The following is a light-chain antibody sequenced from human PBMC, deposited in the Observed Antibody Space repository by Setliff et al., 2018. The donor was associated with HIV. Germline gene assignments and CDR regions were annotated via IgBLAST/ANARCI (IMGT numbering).Light chain of an antibody. CDR2: DVN. J-gene: IGLJ1*01. V-gene: IGLV2-23*02. CDR3: CSYVNSGIYV. CDR1: SSDVGAYNY. Sequence: ALAQPASVSGSPGQAITISCSGTSSDVGAYNYVSWYQQHPGKAPKVMIYDVNKWPSGVSNRFSGSKSGNTASLTISGLQAEDEADYYCCSYVNSGIYVFGTGTKV.